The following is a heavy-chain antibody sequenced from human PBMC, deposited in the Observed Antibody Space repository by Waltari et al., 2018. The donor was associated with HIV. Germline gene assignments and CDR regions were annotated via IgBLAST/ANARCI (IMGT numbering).Heavy chain of an antibody. V-gene: IGHV3-21*01. D-gene: IGHD2-2*01. CDR1: GFTFSTYS. CDR2: ISSSSSYI. Sequence: EVQLVESGGGLVKPGGSLRLSCAASGFTFSTYSLNWVRQAPGKGLEWVSSISSSSSYIYYADSVKGRFTISRDNAKNSLFLQMNRLRAEDTAVYYCARERCSGTTCYNWFDPWGQGTLVTVSS. J-gene: IGHJ5*02. CDR3: ARERCSGTTCYNWFDP.